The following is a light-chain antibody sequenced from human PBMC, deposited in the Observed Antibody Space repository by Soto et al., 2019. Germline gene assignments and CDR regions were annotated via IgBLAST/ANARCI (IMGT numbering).Light chain of an antibody. V-gene: IGKV1-9*01. CDR3: QQLNSYHPT. J-gene: IGKJ3*01. Sequence: DIQLTQSPSFLSASVGDRVTITCRASQGISSYLAWYQQKPGKAPKLLIYAASTLQSGVPSRFSGSGSGTEFTLTISSLQPEDFATYYCQQLNSYHPTFGHGTKVDIK. CDR1: QGISSY. CDR2: AAS.